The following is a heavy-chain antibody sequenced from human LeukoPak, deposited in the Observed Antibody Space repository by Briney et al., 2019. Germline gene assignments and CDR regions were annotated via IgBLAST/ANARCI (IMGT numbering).Heavy chain of an antibody. Sequence: ASVKLSCKASGYTVTGHYMHWMRQAPAQGLEGMGWINPNSGVTNYAHKFQGRVTMTRDTSISTAYMDLTRLTSDDTGVYYCARAVGGSFSTYFDYWGQGTLVTVSS. V-gene: IGHV1-2*07. J-gene: IGHJ4*02. CDR2: INPNSGVT. CDR3: ARAVGGSFSTYFDY. CDR1: GYTVTGHY. D-gene: IGHD1-26*01.